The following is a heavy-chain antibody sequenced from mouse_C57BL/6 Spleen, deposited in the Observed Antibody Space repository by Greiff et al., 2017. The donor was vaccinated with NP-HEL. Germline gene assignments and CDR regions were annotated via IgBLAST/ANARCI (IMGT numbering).Heavy chain of an antibody. CDR3: ASPLYYDYDVFAY. Sequence: QVQLQQSGAELARPGASVKLSCKASGYTFTSYGISWVKQRTGQGLEWIGEIYPRSGNTYYNEKFKGKATLTADKSSSTAYMELRSLTSEDSAVYFCASPLYYDYDVFAYWGQGTLVTVSA. D-gene: IGHD2-4*01. CDR1: GYTFTSYG. CDR2: IYPRSGNT. J-gene: IGHJ3*01. V-gene: IGHV1-81*01.